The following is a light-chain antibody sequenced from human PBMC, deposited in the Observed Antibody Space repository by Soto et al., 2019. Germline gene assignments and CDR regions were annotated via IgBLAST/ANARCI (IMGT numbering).Light chain of an antibody. J-gene: IGLJ1*01. CDR2: EVV. CDR1: KNVIGVYDF. V-gene: IGLV2-8*01. Sequence: QSALTQPPSASGSPRQSVTISCTGTKNVIGVYDFVSWYQHHPGKAPRLIIYEVVQRPSGVPDRFSGSKSGNTASLTVSGLQAADEADYFCKSYAGRNTYVFGSGTKVTVL. CDR3: KSYAGRNTYV.